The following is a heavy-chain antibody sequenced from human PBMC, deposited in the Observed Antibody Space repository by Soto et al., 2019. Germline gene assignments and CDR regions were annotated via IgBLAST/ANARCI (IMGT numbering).Heavy chain of an antibody. CDR1: GYTFTGYY. V-gene: IGHV1-2*02. D-gene: IGHD3-9*01. CDR2: INPNSGGT. J-gene: IGHJ5*02. CDR3: ARGYFDWYNWFDP. Sequence: ASVKVSCKASGYTFTGYYMHWVRQAPGQGLEWMGWINPNSGGTNYAQKFQGRVTMTRDTSISTAYMELSRLRSDDTAVYYCARGYFDWYNWFDPWRQRTLVTVSS.